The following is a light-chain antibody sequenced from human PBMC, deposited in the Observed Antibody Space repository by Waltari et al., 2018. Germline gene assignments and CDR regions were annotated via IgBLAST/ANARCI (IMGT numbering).Light chain of an antibody. J-gene: IGLJ2*01. V-gene: IGLV2-23*02. CDR2: EVT. Sequence: QSALTQPASVSGSPGQSITISCTGGTSAIGKYNLVSWYMQNPGKAPKVIIYEVTKRPSGISDRFSGSKSGNTASLTISGLQVEDEADYYCQAWASGSVVFGGGTKLTVL. CDR1: TSAIGKYNL. CDR3: QAWASGSVV.